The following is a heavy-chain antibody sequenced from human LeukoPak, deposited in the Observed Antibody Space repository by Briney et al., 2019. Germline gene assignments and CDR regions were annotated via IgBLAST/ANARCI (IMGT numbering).Heavy chain of an antibody. CDR1: GGSISSGSYY. Sequence: SQTLSLTCTVSGGSISSGSYYWSWIRQPPGKGLEWIGYIYYSGSTNYNPSLKSRVTISVDTSKNQFSLKLSSVTAADTAVYYCARRRDGYNAVHAFDIWGQGTMVTVSS. V-gene: IGHV4-61*01. CDR3: ARRRDGYNAVHAFDI. J-gene: IGHJ3*02. D-gene: IGHD5-24*01. CDR2: IYYSGST.